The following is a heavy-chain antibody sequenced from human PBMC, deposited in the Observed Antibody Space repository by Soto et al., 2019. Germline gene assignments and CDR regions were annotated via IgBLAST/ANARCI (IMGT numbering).Heavy chain of an antibody. CDR3: ARSPYADALDI. Sequence: QVQLQEAGPGLVKPSDTLSLTCAVSGYSITNVNWWAWIRQPPGKGLEWIGYMFHSGTTHYNPSLQSRVTLSVDTSKNQFSLKVDSLTAEDTAVYYCARSPYADALDIWGQGTPVIVSS. J-gene: IGHJ3*02. V-gene: IGHV4-28*01. CDR2: MFHSGTT. CDR1: GYSITNVNW. D-gene: IGHD2-2*01.